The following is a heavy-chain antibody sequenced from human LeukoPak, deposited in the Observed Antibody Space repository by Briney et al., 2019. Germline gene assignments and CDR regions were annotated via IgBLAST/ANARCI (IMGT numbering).Heavy chain of an antibody. Sequence: GGSLRLSCAASGFTFSSYWMHWVRHAPGKGLVWVSRIKSDGSTTTYADSVKGRFTISRENAKNTLYLQMNSLRAEDTAVYYCARVVDTHFDYWGQGTLGTVSS. V-gene: IGHV3-74*01. D-gene: IGHD5-18*01. CDR1: GFTFSSYW. CDR2: IKSDGSTT. CDR3: ARVVDTHFDY. J-gene: IGHJ4*02.